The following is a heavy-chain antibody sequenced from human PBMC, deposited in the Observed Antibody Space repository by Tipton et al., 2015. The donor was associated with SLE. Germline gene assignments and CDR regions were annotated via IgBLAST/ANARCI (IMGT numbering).Heavy chain of an antibody. CDR3: ARHYGGGSLAY. CDR2: ISSGGRD. Sequence: LRLSCSVSGDFISDSSFHWGWIRQPPGKGLEWIGSISSGGRDYYNPSLRSRVTISGDTSKNQFSLNLSPVTAADTAMYYCARHYGGGSLAYWGQGTLVTVSS. J-gene: IGHJ4*02. CDR1: GDFISDSSFH. D-gene: IGHD3-16*01. V-gene: IGHV4-39*07.